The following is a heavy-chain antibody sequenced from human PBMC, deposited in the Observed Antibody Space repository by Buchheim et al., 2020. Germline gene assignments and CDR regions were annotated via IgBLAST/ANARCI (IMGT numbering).Heavy chain of an antibody. J-gene: IGHJ4*02. CDR3: ARISVVAAPYFDY. Sequence: QVQLQESGPGLVKPSQTLSLTCTVSGGSISSGSYYWSWIRQPAGKGLEWIGRIYTSGSNNYNPSLKSRVTIAVGTSKHQFSLQLSSVTAADAAVYYCARISVVAAPYFDYWGQGTL. D-gene: IGHD2-15*01. V-gene: IGHV4-61*02. CDR2: IYTSGSN. CDR1: GGSISSGSYY.